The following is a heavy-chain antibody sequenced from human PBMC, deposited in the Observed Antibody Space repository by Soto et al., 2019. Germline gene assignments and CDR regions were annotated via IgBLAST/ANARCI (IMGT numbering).Heavy chain of an antibody. CDR3: AREGVHNYNEYYFDY. D-gene: IGHD3-22*01. Sequence: LRLSCAASGFTFSSYAMSWVRQAPGKGLEWVSAISGSGGSTYYADSVKGRFTISRDNAKTSLYLQMNSLTAEDTAVYYCAREGVHNYNEYYFDYWGQGTLVTVSS. CDR2: ISGSGGST. CDR1: GFTFSSYA. V-gene: IGHV3-23*01. J-gene: IGHJ4*02.